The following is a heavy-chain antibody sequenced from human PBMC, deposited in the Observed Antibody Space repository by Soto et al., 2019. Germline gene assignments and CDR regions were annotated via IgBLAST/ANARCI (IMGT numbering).Heavy chain of an antibody. CDR1: GFTFSSYS. CDR2: ISSSSSYI. D-gene: IGHD6-13*01. J-gene: IGHJ5*02. CDR3: ARDFGDSSSWYPRDWFDP. V-gene: IGHV3-21*01. Sequence: PGGSLRLSCAASGFTFSSYSMNWARQAPGKGLEWVSSISSSSSYIYYADSVKGRFTISRDNAKNSLYLQMNSLRAEDTAVYYCARDFGDSSSWYPRDWFDPWGQGTLVTVSS.